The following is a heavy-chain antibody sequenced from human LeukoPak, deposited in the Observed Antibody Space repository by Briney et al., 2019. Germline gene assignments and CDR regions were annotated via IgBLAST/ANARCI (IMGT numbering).Heavy chain of an antibody. CDR1: GFTFSSYS. D-gene: IGHD1-26*01. CDR2: ISSSSSTI. V-gene: IGHV3-48*04. J-gene: IGHJ3*02. Sequence: GGSLRLSCAASGFTFSSYSMNWVRQAPGKGLEWVSYISSSSSTIYYADSVKGRFTISRDNAQNSLYLQMNSLRAEDTAVYYCARDKWELLRAFDIWGQGTMVTVSS. CDR3: ARDKWELLRAFDI.